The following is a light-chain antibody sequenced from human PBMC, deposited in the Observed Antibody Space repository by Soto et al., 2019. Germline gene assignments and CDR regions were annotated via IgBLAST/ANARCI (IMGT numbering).Light chain of an antibody. Sequence: QSALTQPASVSGSPGQSITISCTGSSSDVGGYDYVSWHQQHPGKAPKLMIYDVSIRPSGISNRFSGSKSGFTASLTISGLQGEDLADYSCSSSTCRNTQVVLGGVTKVTVL. V-gene: IGLV2-14*01. CDR2: DVS. CDR1: SSDVGGYDY. CDR3: SSSTCRNTQVV. J-gene: IGLJ3*02.